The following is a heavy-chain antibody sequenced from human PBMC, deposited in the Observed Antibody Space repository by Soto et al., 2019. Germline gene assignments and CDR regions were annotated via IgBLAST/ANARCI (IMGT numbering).Heavy chain of an antibody. J-gene: IGHJ5*02. CDR2: ISSSSSTI. V-gene: IGHV3-48*02. Sequence: EVQVVESGGGLVQPGGSLRLSCAASGFTFSSNRMNWVRQAPGKGLEWISYISSSSSTIYADSVKGRFTISRDNAKNSLYLQMNSLRDEETAVYYCARVIWSGHLTSDLWGQGTLVTVSS. D-gene: IGHD3-3*01. CDR3: ARVIWSGHLTSDL. CDR1: GFTFSSNR.